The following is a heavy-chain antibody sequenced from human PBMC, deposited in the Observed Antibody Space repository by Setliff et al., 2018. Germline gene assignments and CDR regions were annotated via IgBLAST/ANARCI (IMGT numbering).Heavy chain of an antibody. CDR1: GFAFNTYW. Sequence: GGSLRLSCAASGFAFNTYWMHWVSQVAGKGLVWVACINGDCSVANYADAVKGRFTISRDNAKNTLSLQMNTLKAEDTAAYYCTRDIVVFTDIDYYYSGMDVWGQGTAVTVSS. CDR3: TRDIVVFTDIDYYYSGMDV. V-gene: IGHV3-74*01. D-gene: IGHD2-21*01. J-gene: IGHJ6*02. CDR2: INGDCSVA.